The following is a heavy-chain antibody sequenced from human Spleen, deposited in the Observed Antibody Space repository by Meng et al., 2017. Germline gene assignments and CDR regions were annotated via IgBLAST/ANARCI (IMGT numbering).Heavy chain of an antibody. CDR2: ISISGEKT. CDR1: GFTFDSYA. V-gene: IGHV3-23*01. CDR3: AKEIRPNDY. J-gene: IGHJ4*02. Sequence: GGSLRLSCAASGFTFDSYAMHWVRQPPGKGLEWVASISISGEKTYYADAVKGRFTVARDNSKSTLYLQMNSLRADDTATYYCAKEIRPNDYWGQGTMVTVSS.